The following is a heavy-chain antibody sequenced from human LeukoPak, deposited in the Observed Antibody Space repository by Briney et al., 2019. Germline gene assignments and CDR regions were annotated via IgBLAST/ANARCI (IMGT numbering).Heavy chain of an antibody. D-gene: IGHD6-13*01. CDR3: ARDPSSSEFDY. V-gene: IGHV4-39*07. Sequence: SETLSLTCTVSGGSISSSSYYWGWIRQPPGKGLEWIGSIYYSGSTYYNPSLKSRVTISVDTSKNQFSLKLSSVTAADTAVYYCARDPSSSEFDYWGKGTTVTVSS. CDR1: GGSISSSSYY. J-gene: IGHJ6*04. CDR2: IYYSGST.